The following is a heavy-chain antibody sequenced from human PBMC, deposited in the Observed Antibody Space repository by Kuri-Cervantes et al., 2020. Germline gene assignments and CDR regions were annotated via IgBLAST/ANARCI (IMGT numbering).Heavy chain of an antibody. CDR1: GFSISDYH. CDR3: ARGIYDGANLFFDF. Sequence: LSLTCAASGFSISDYHLSWIRQAPGKGLEWLSYISSDGSAKYYADPVKGRFTISRDNAKNSLYLQMNSLRAEETAVYYCARGIYDGANLFFDFWGQGTLVTVSS. J-gene: IGHJ4*02. V-gene: IGHV3-11*04. CDR2: ISSDGSAK. D-gene: IGHD3-16*01.